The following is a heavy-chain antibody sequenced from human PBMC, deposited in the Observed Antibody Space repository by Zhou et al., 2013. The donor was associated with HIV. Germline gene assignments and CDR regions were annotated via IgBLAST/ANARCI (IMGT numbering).Heavy chain of an antibody. J-gene: IGHJ6*03. CDR1: GYTFTSYD. CDR3: ARAVRRACSSTSCYNYYYYYMDV. Sequence: QVQLVQSGAEVKKPGASVKVSCKASGYTFTSYDINWVRQATGQGLEWMGWMNPNSGNTGYAQKFQGRVTITRNTSISTAYMELSSLRSEDTAVYYCARAVRRACSSTSCYNYYYYYMDVWGKGTTVTVSS. D-gene: IGHD2-2*02. CDR2: MNPNSGNT. V-gene: IGHV1-8*03.